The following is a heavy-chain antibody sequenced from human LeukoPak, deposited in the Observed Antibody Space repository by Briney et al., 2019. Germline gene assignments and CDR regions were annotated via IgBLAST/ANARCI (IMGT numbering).Heavy chain of an antibody. D-gene: IGHD2-2*01. V-gene: IGHV4-59*01. Sequence: SETLSLTCTVSGGSISSYYWSWIRQPPGKGLEWIGYIYYSGGTNYNPSLKSRVTISVDTSKNQFSLKLSSVTAADTAVYYCARGRYCSSTSCRGFDPWGQGTLVTVSS. CDR1: GGSISSYY. J-gene: IGHJ5*02. CDR2: IYYSGGT. CDR3: ARGRYCSSTSCRGFDP.